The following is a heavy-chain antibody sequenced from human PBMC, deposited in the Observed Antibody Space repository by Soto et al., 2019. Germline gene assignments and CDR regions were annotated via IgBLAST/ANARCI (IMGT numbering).Heavy chain of an antibody. D-gene: IGHD2-2*01. CDR1: GFTFSTYG. J-gene: IGHJ4*02. CDR2: ISYDGSNK. Sequence: QVQLVESGGGVVQPGRSLRLSCAASGFTFSTYGMHWVRQAPGKGLEWVAVISYDGSNKYYADSVKGRFTISRDNSKNTLYLQMNSLRAEDTAVYYCAKVPDYAISSVYWGQGTLVTVSS. V-gene: IGHV3-30*18. CDR3: AKVPDYAISSVY.